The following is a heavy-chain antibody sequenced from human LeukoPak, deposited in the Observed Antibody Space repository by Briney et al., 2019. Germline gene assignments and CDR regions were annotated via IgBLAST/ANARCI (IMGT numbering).Heavy chain of an antibody. J-gene: IGHJ4*02. CDR3: ARALRYFDWSDLYYFDY. Sequence: ASVTVSCKASGYTFTSYGITWVRQAPGQGLEWMGWISAYNGDTNYAQKLQGRVTMTTDTSTSTAYMELRSLRSGDTAVYYCARALRYFDWSDLYYFDYWGQGTLVTVSS. CDR2: ISAYNGDT. V-gene: IGHV1-18*04. D-gene: IGHD3-9*01. CDR1: GYTFTSYG.